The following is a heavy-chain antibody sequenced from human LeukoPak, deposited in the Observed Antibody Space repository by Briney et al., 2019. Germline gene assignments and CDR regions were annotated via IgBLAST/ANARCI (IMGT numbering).Heavy chain of an antibody. CDR3: ARSGGGD. V-gene: IGHV3-30-3*01. CDR2: ISYDGSNK. J-gene: IGHJ4*02. CDR1: GFTFSSYA. Sequence: GGSLRLSCAASGFTFSSYAMHWVRQAPGKGLEWVAVISYDGSNKYYEDSVKGRFTISRDNSKNTLYLQMNSLRAEDTAVYYCARSGGGDWGQGTLVTVSS. D-gene: IGHD3-10*01.